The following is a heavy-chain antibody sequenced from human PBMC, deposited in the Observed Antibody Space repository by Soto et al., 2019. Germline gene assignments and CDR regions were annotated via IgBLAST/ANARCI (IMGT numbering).Heavy chain of an antibody. D-gene: IGHD3-3*01. J-gene: IGHJ6*02. V-gene: IGHV3-30-3*01. CDR2: ISYDGSNK. CDR1: GFTFSSYA. Sequence: GGSLRLSCAASGFTFSSYAMHWVRQAPGKGLEWVAVISYDGSNKYYADSVKGRFTISRDNSKNTLYLQMNSLRAEDTAVYYCARDLLRFLEWLSPPSYYYYYGMDVWGQGTTVTVSS. CDR3: ARDLLRFLEWLSPPSYYYYYGMDV.